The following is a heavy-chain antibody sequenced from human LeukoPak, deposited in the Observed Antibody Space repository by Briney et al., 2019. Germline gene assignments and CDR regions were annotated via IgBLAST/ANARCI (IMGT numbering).Heavy chain of an antibody. CDR2: ISNSGSTI. Sequence: GGSLRLSCAASGFIFSDYYMSWIRQAPGKGLEWVSYISNSGSTIYYADSVKGRFTISRDNSKNTLYLQMNSLRAEDTAVYYCAKPSGAAAAAFDYWGQGTLVTVSS. CDR3: AKPSGAAAAAFDY. J-gene: IGHJ4*02. V-gene: IGHV3-11*01. D-gene: IGHD6-13*01. CDR1: GFIFSDYY.